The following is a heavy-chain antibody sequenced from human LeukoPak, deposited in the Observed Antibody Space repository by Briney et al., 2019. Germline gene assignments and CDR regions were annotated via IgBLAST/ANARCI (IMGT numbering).Heavy chain of an antibody. Sequence: PSETLSLTCTVSDGSISSYYWSWIRQPPGKGLEWIGYIYYSGSSTNYNPSLKSRVTISVDTSKNQFSLKLSSVTAADTAVYYCARRGYSSGFYFDYWGQGTLVTVSS. CDR1: DGSISSYY. CDR2: IYYSGSST. V-gene: IGHV4-59*01. CDR3: ARRGYSSGFYFDY. J-gene: IGHJ4*02. D-gene: IGHD6-19*01.